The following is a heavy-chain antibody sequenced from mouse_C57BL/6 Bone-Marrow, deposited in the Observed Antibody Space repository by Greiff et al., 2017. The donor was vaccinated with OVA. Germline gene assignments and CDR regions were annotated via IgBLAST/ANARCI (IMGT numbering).Heavy chain of an antibody. J-gene: IGHJ3*01. CDR1: GFTFSSYA. CDR2: ISDGGSYT. V-gene: IGHV5-4*03. CDR3: ARAGWFAY. Sequence: DVKLVESGGGLVKPGGSLKLSCAASGFTFSSYAMSWVRQTPEKRLEWVATISDGGSYTYYPDNVKGRFTISRDNAKNNLYLQMSHLKSEDTAMYYCARAGWFAYWGQGTLVTVSA.